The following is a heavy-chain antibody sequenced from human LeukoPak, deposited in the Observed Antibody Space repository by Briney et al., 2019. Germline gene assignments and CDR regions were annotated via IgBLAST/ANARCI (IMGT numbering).Heavy chain of an antibody. CDR1: GYTFTSYA. CDR3: ARGEVAALLDAFDI. J-gene: IGHJ3*02. V-gene: IGHV1-3*01. Sequence: ASVKVSCKASGYTFTSYAMHWVRQAPGQRLEWMGWINAGSGDTKYSQKFQGRVTITTDTSASTAYMELSSLRSEDTAVYYCARGEVAALLDAFDIWGQGTMVTVSS. D-gene: IGHD2-15*01. CDR2: INAGSGDT.